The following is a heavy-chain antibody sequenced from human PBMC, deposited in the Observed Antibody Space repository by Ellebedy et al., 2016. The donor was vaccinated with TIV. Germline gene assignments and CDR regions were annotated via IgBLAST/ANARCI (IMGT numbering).Heavy chain of an antibody. CDR3: AKGRGTLTSFDH. V-gene: IGHV3-9*01. J-gene: IGHJ4*02. CDR1: GFTFNSFA. Sequence: SLKISCATSGFTFNSFAIHWVRQAPGKGLEWVSGISGNSDTVGYADSVKGRFIISRDNAKNSLYLQMNSLRIEDTAFYYCAKGRGTLTSFDHWGQGILVTVSS. CDR2: ISGNSDTV. D-gene: IGHD1-14*01.